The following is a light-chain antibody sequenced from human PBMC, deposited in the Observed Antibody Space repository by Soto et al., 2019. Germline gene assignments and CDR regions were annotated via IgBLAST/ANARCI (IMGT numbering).Light chain of an antibody. V-gene: IGKV3-20*01. CDR2: GAS. J-gene: IGKJ4*01. CDR1: QSVSRSF. CDR3: QQYGSSPPLT. Sequence: EIVLTQSPGTLSLSPGERATLSCRASQSVSRSFLAWYQQKPGQAPRLLIYGASSRATGIPERFSGSGSGTDFTLTISRLEPEDFAVYYCQQYGSSPPLTFGGGTKVDIK.